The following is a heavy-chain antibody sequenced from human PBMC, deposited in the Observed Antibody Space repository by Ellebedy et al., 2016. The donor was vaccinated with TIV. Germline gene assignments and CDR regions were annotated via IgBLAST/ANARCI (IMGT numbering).Heavy chain of an antibody. J-gene: IGHJ5*02. V-gene: IGHV4-34*01. Sequence: MPSETLSLTCDVHGESLTNDYWSWIRQSPGKGLEWIGEINHGGSTNYNPSLKSLLTLSIDTFKNQFSLKLSSVTAADTGTYYCARDHHNTGYSSSWYWFDPWGQGALVTVSS. CDR1: GESLTNDY. CDR2: INHGGST. D-gene: IGHD6-13*01. CDR3: ARDHHNTGYSSSWYWFDP.